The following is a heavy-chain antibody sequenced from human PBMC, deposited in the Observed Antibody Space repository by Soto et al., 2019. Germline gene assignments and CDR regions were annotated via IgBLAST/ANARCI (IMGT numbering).Heavy chain of an antibody. V-gene: IGHV3-23*01. D-gene: IGHD6-6*01. CDR2: ISGSGGST. J-gene: IGHJ4*02. Sequence: GGSLRLSCAASGFTFSSYAMSWVRQAPGKGLEWASAISGSGGSTYYADSVKGRFTISRDNSKNTLYLQMNSLRAEDTAVYYCANFGSSFSFDYWGQGTLVTVSS. CDR3: ANFGSSFSFDY. CDR1: GFTFSSYA.